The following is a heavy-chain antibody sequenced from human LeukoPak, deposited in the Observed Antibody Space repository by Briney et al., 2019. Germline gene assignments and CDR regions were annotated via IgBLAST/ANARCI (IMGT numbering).Heavy chain of an antibody. D-gene: IGHD3-9*01. J-gene: IGHJ4*02. CDR1: GFTFSSYA. V-gene: IGHV3-64*01. CDR2: ISSNGGST. CDR3: ARVRDDILTGYYDY. Sequence: GGSLRLSCAASGFTFSSYAMHWVRQAPGKGLEYVSAISSNGGSTYYANSVKGRFTISRDNSKNTLYLQMGSLRAEDMAVYYCARVRDDILTGYYDYWGQGTLVTVSS.